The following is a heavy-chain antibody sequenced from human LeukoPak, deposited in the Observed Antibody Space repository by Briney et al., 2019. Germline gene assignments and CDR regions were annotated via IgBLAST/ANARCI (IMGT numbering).Heavy chain of an antibody. CDR3: ARDRWGKYYFDY. J-gene: IGHJ4*02. CDR2: ISSSATTI. V-gene: IGHV3-11*01. CDR1: GFPFSDFY. D-gene: IGHD7-27*01. Sequence: GGSLRLSCAASGFPFSDFYMSWIRQAPGKGLEWVSYISSSATTIYYTDSVKGRFTISRDNAKSSLYLQMNNLRAEDTAVYYCARDRWGKYYFDYCGLGTLVTVSS.